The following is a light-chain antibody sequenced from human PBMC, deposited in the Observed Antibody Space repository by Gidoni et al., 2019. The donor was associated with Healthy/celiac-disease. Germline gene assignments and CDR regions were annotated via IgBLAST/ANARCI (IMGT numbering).Light chain of an antibody. J-gene: IGKJ1*01. V-gene: IGKV3-15*01. Sequence: EIEMTQSLATLSVSPGERATLSCRASQSVSSNLAWYQQKPGKAPRPLIDGASTRATGTPARSSGSGCGREFTLTISSLQSEDFAVYYCQQYNNWHPWTFGQGTKVEIK. CDR2: GAS. CDR3: QQYNNWHPWT. CDR1: QSVSSN.